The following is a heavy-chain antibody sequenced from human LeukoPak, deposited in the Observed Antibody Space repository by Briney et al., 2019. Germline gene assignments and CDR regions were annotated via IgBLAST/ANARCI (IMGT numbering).Heavy chain of an antibody. Sequence: SETLSLTCTVSGGSISSYYWGWIRQPPGKGLEWIGYIYYSGSTNYNPSLKSRVTISVDTSKNQFSLKLSSVTAADTAVYYCARRHDFWSGYYGWFDPWGQGTLVTVSS. J-gene: IGHJ5*02. CDR2: IYYSGST. CDR3: ARRHDFWSGYYGWFDP. CDR1: GGSISSYY. V-gene: IGHV4-59*01. D-gene: IGHD3-3*01.